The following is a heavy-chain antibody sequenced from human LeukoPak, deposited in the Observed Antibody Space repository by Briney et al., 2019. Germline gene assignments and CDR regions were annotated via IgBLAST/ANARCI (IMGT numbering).Heavy chain of an antibody. V-gene: IGHV3-30*18. J-gene: IGHJ4*02. Sequence: PGGSLRLPCVASGFTFSNYGMNWVRQAPGKGLEWVAVISYDASNKYYADSVKGRFTISRDNSKNTLYLQMNSLRAEDTAVYYCAKSHGYSYGFDYWGQGTLVTVSS. CDR2: ISYDASNK. CDR1: GFTFSNYG. CDR3: AKSHGYSYGFDY. D-gene: IGHD5-18*01.